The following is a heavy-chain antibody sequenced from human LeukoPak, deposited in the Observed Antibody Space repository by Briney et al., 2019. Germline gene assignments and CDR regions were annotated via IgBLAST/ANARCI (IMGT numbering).Heavy chain of an antibody. D-gene: IGHD3-22*01. CDR2: IYYSGST. V-gene: IGHV4-31*03. Sequence: TLSLTCTVSDASASSGGYYWSWIRQHPGKGLDWIGNIYYSGSTYYNSSLKSRVTIYVDTSKNQFALKLRSVTAADMAVYYCARLPFNYYDLGPWDYWGQGTLVTVSS. CDR3: ARLPFNYYDLGPWDY. J-gene: IGHJ4*02. CDR1: DASASSGGYY.